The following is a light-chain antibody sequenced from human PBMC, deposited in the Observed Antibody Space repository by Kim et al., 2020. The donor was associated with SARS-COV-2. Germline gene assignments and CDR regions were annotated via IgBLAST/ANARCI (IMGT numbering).Light chain of an antibody. CDR3: TAWDDRLNEV. CDR1: SSNIGSNT. V-gene: IGLV1-44*01. CDR2: NDN. Sequence: QSVLTQPPSASGAPGQRVTISCSGSSSNIGSNTVTWYQQLLPGTAPNLLYYNDNQPPSGLPGRFSGNKSGTSALLATRRQPSEDEADYCCTAWDDRLNEVFGGGTKLTVL. J-gene: IGLJ2*01.